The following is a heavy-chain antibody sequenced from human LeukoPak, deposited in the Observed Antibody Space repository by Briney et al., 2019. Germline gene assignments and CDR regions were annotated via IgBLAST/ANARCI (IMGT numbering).Heavy chain of an antibody. CDR1: GFTFSSYW. CDR3: ASIAARPGDTYYYYGMDV. J-gene: IGHJ6*02. CDR2: IKQDGSEK. Sequence: GGSLRLPCAASGFTFSSYWMSWVRQAPGKGLEWVANIKQDGSEKYYVDSVKGRFTISRDNAKNSLYLQMNSLRAEDTAVYYCASIAARPGDTYYYYGMDVWGQGTTVTVSS. V-gene: IGHV3-7*01. D-gene: IGHD6-6*01.